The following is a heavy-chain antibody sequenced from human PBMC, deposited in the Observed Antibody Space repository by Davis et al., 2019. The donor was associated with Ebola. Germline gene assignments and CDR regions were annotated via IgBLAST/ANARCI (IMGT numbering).Heavy chain of an antibody. D-gene: IGHD2-2*01. J-gene: IGHJ4*02. Sequence: PGGSLRLSCAASGFTFSSYAMSWVRQAPGKGLEWVSAISGSGGSTYYADSVKGRFTISRDNSKNTLYLQMNSLRAEDTAVYYCAKGPDNQDIVVVPAAITYWGQGTLVTVSS. CDR2: ISGSGGST. CDR1: GFTFSSYA. V-gene: IGHV3-23*01. CDR3: AKGPDNQDIVVVPAAITY.